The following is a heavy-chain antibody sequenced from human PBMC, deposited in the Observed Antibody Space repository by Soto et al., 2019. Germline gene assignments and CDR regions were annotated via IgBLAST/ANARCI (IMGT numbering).Heavy chain of an antibody. D-gene: IGHD3-10*01. Sequence: QVQLVQSGAEVKKPGASVKVSCKASGYTFTSYAMHWVRQAPGQRLEWMGWINAGNGNTKYSQTFQGRVTITRDTSASTAYMELSSLRYEDTAVYYCARGYYGSGSDPWGQGTLVTVSS. CDR1: GYTFTSYA. V-gene: IGHV1-3*01. J-gene: IGHJ5*02. CDR2: INAGNGNT. CDR3: ARGYYGSGSDP.